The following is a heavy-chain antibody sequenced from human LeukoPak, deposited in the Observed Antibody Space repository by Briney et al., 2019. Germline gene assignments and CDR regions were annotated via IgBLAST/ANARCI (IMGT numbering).Heavy chain of an antibody. CDR1: GGSFSGYY. CDR3: ARSRSHPGFLDSTGSFLGPXSGADC. V-gene: IGHV4-34*09. CDR2: IFHSGVS. D-gene: IGHD3-22*01. Sequence: LTCAVYGGSFSGYYWNWIRQRPGKGLEWIGXIFHSGVSYYNPSLKSRLTISVDTSSNQFSLKLTSVTAADTAVYYCARSRSHPGFLDSTGSFLGPXSGADCWGQGTLVTVXS. J-gene: IGHJ1*01.